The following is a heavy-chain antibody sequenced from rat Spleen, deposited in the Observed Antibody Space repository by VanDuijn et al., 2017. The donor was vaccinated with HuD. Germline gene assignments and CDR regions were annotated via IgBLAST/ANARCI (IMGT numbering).Heavy chain of an antibody. D-gene: IGHD1-12*01. CDR1: GYSITSNYR. CDR2: INNAGST. CDR3: ARSLSYAHCFCYFNF. Sequence: EVQLQESGPGLVKPSQSLSLTCSVTGYSITSNYRWNWIRNFPGNKLEWMGYINNAGSTNYNPSLKSRISITRDTSKNQFFLQVNSVTTEDTATYYCARSLSYAHCFCYFNFWGPGTMVTVSS. J-gene: IGHJ1*01. V-gene: IGHV3-3*01.